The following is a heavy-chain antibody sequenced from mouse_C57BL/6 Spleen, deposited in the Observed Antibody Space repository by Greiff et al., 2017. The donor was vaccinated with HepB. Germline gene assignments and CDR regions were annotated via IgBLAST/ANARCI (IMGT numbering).Heavy chain of an antibody. CDR1: GYAFSSSW. J-gene: IGHJ3*01. V-gene: IGHV1-82*01. CDR2: IYPGDGDT. Sequence: VQLQQSGPELVKPGASVKISCKASGYAFSSSWMNWVKQRPGKGLEWIGRIYPGDGDTNYNGKFKGKATLTADKSSSTAYMQLSSLTSENSAVYFCAGYFSWFADWGQGTLVTVSA. CDR3: AGYFSWFAD. D-gene: IGHD2-3*01.